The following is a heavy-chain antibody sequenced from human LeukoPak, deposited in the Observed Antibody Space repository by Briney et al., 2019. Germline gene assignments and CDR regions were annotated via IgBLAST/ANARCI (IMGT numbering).Heavy chain of an antibody. CDR1: GGSFSGYY. V-gene: IGHV4-34*01. J-gene: IGHJ6*03. Sequence: SETLSLTCAVYGGSFSGYYWSWIRQPPGKGLEWIGEINHSGSTNYNPSLKSRVTISVDTSKNQFSLRLSSVTAADTAVYYCARVGRNTIFGVVIKNYYYYYMDVWGKGTTVTVSS. CDR3: ARVGRNTIFGVVIKNYYYYYMDV. D-gene: IGHD3-3*01. CDR2: INHSGST.